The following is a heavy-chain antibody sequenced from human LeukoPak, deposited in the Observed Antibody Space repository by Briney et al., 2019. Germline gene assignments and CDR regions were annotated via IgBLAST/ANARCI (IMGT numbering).Heavy chain of an antibody. D-gene: IGHD3-22*01. J-gene: IGHJ5*02. CDR3: ARQDGSSGYISP. CDR1: GYSFTSYW. V-gene: IGHV5-51*01. Sequence: GESLKISCKGSGYSFTSYWIGWGPQMPGKGLEWRGIIYPGDSDTRYSPSFQGQVTISAGKSISTAYLQWSSLKASDTAMYYCARQDGSSGYISPWGQGTLVTVSS. CDR2: IYPGDSDT.